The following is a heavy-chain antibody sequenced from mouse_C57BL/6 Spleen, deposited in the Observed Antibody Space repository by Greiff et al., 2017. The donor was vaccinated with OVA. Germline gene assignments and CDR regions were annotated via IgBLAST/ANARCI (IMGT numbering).Heavy chain of an antibody. CDR1: GYTFTSYW. J-gene: IGHJ2*01. Sequence: VQLQQPGAELVMPGASVKLSCKASGYTFTSYWMHWVKQRPGQGLEWIGEIDPSDSYTNYNQKFKGKSTLTVDKSSSTAYMQLSSLTSEDSAVYYCARGRDSSGYFDYWGQGTTLTVSS. CDR3: ARGRDSSGYFDY. CDR2: IDPSDSYT. D-gene: IGHD3-2*02. V-gene: IGHV1-69*01.